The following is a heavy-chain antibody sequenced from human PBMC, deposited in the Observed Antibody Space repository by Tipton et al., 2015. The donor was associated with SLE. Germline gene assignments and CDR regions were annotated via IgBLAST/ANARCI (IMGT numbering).Heavy chain of an antibody. CDR3: ARGLYGDEPGY. D-gene: IGHD4-17*01. CDR1: GGSFSGHY. Sequence: TLSLTCAVYGGSFSGHYFSLIRPPPGKGGGGIGEINHSGSTNYNPSLKSRVTISVDTSKNQFSLKLTSLTAADTAVYYCARGLYGDEPGYWGQGTLVTVSS. V-gene: IGHV4-34*01. CDR2: INHSGST. J-gene: IGHJ4*02.